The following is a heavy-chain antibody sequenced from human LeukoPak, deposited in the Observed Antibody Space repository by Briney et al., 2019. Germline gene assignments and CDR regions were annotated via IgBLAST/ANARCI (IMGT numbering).Heavy chain of an antibody. V-gene: IGHV3-23*01. Sequence: GGSLRLSCAASGFTFSSYAMSWVRQAPGKGLEYVSTIIGPGGSTYYADSVKGRFTISRDNSKNTLFLQMNSLRAEDTAVYYCARELGTTDSDYWGQGTLVTVSS. CDR3: ARELGTTDSDY. CDR2: IIGPGGST. CDR1: GFTFSSYA. D-gene: IGHD4-17*01. J-gene: IGHJ4*02.